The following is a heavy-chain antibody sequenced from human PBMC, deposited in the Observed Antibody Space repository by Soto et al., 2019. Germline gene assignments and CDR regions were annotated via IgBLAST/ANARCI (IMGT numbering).Heavy chain of an antibody. CDR1: GFTFRSYA. J-gene: IGHJ2*01. CDR2: ISGSGIST. V-gene: IGHV3-23*01. CDR3: AKEPVGPDWYFDL. Sequence: DVQLLESGGGLVKPGGSLRLSCAASGFTFRSYAMSWVRQAPGKGLEWVSGISGSGISTHYADSVKGRFTVSRDNSKKTLYLQMNSLRAEDTAVYNCAKEPVGPDWYFDLWGRGTLVTVSS.